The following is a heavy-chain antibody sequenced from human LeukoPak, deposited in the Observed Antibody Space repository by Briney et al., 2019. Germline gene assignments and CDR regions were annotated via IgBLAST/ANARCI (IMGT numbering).Heavy chain of an antibody. J-gene: IGHJ4*02. D-gene: IGHD3-3*01. CDR2: ISAYNGNT. Sequence: ASVKVSCTASGDTFTSYGISRVRQAPGQGLEWMGWISAYNGNTNYAQKLQGRVTMTTDTSTSTAYMELRSLRSNDTAVYYCARGGITIFGVVIAYYFDYWGQGTLVTVSS. V-gene: IGHV1-18*01. CDR3: ARGGITIFGVVIAYYFDY. CDR1: GDTFTSYG.